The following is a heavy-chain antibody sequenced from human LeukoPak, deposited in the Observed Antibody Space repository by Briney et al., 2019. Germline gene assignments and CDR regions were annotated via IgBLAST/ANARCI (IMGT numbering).Heavy chain of an antibody. CDR2: IISIAYGGTT. V-gene: IGHV3-49*03. D-gene: IGHD6-13*01. Sequence: GGSLRVSCTASGFTFGDYAMSWLRQAPGKGLEWVGFIISIAYGGTTEYAASVKGRFTISRDDSKSIAYLQMNSLKTEDTAVYYCTRVYSSSWYTFDYWGQGTLVTVSS. CDR1: GFTFGDYA. CDR3: TRVYSSSWYTFDY. J-gene: IGHJ4*02.